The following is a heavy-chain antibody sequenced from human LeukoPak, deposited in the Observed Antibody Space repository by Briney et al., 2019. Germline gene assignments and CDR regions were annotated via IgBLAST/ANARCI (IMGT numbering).Heavy chain of an antibody. J-gene: IGHJ5*02. V-gene: IGHV5-51*01. D-gene: IGHD2-21*02. CDR2: IYPGDSDT. Sequence: GESLKISCKGSGYSFTNFWIGWVRQRPGKGLEWMGLIYPGDSDTRYSPSFQGQVTISADKSISTAFLQWSSLKASDTAMYYCARRERNRAGDCWIDPWGQGTLVTVSS. CDR1: GYSFTNFW. CDR3: ARRERNRAGDCWIDP.